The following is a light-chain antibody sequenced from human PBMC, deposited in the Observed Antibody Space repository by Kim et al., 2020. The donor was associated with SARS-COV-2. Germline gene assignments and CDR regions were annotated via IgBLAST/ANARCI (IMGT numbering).Light chain of an antibody. CDR2: DAS. CDR1: QDISKY. CDR3: QQHDTLPIT. J-gene: IGKJ5*01. V-gene: IGKV1-33*01. Sequence: VSVGDRVTITCQASQDISKYLNWYQQKLGRAPKLLIYDASSLETGVPSRFSGSASGTDFTFTISSLQPEDIATYYCQQHDTLPITFGQGTRLEIK.